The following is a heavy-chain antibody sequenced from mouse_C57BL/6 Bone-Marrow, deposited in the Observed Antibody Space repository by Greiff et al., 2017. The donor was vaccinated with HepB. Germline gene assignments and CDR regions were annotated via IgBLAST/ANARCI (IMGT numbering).Heavy chain of an antibody. Sequence: VQLQQPGAELVKPGASVKLSCKASGYTFTSYWMQWVKQRPGQGLEWIGEIDPSDSYTNYNQKFKGKATLTVDTSSSTAYMQLSSLTSEDSAVYYCARRGYDYDLFAYWGQGTLVTVSA. CDR1: GYTFTSYW. D-gene: IGHD2-4*01. V-gene: IGHV1-50*01. CDR3: ARRGYDYDLFAY. J-gene: IGHJ3*01. CDR2: IDPSDSYT.